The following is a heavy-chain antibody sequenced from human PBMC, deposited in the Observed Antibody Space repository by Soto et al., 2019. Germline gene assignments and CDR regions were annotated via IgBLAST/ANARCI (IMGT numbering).Heavy chain of an antibody. D-gene: IGHD5-12*01. CDR3: ARGGYDSRVDYYYYGMDV. Sequence: PSETLSLTCTVSGGSISSSSYYWGWIRQPPGKGLEWIGSIYYSGGTYYNPSLKSRVTISVDTSKNQFSLKLSSVTAADTAVYYCARGGYDSRVDYYYYGMDVWGQGTTVTVSS. CDR2: IYYSGGT. J-gene: IGHJ6*02. CDR1: GGSISSSSYY. V-gene: IGHV4-39*01.